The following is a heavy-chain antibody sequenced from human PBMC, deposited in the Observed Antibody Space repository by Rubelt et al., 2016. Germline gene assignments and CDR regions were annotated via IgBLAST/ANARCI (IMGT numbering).Heavy chain of an antibody. V-gene: IGHV3-48*04. J-gene: IGHJ4*02. CDR1: GFTFSSYS. CDR2: ISSSSSTI. D-gene: IGHD6-19*01. Sequence: EVQLVESGGGLVQPGGSLRLSCAASGFTFSSYSMNWVRQAPGKGLEWVSYISSSSSTIYYADSVKGRFTISRDNAKNSLYLQMNSLRAEDTAVYFCAGGSGWLIDYWGQGTLVTVSS. CDR3: AGGSGWLIDY.